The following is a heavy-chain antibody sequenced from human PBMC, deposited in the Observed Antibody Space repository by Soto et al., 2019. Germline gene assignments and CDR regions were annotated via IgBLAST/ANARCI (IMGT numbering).Heavy chain of an antibody. CDR1: GYSFTSYW. V-gene: IGHV5-10-1*01. Sequence: PXESVKIACKGAGYSFTSYWISWVRQMPGKGLEWMGRIDPSDSYTNYSPSFQGHVTISADKSISTAYLQWSSLKASDTAMYYCARLPRSSWRSYYYYYGMDVWGQGTTVTVSS. CDR2: IDPSDSYT. CDR3: ARLPRSSWRSYYYYYGMDV. D-gene: IGHD2-2*01. J-gene: IGHJ6*02.